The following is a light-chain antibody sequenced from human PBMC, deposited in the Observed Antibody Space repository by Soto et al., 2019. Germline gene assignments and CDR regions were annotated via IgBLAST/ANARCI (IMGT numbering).Light chain of an antibody. CDR2: GAF. CDR1: QYVNSHY. CDR3: QQDSASTLT. Sequence: EVVLTQSPGTLSLSPGERGTLSCRASQYVNSHYLAWYQQKPGQAPRLLIFGAFNRASGVPDRFRGSGSGTDFSLTISALEPEDFAVYYCQQDSASTLTFGGGTRVDVK. J-gene: IGKJ4*01. V-gene: IGKV3-20*01.